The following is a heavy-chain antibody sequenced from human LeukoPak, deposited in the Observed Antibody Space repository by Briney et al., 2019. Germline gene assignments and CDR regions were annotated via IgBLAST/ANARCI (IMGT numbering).Heavy chain of an antibody. V-gene: IGHV3-23*01. CDR2: ITGSGGST. CDR1: GFTFSSYA. J-gene: IGHJ3*02. Sequence: GRSLRLSCAASGFTFSSYAMHWVRQAPGKGLEWVSSITGSGGSTYYADSVQGRFTISRDNSKNTLYLQMNSLRAEDTAVYYCAKDPNGDYIGAFDIWGQGTMVTVSS. D-gene: IGHD4-17*01. CDR3: AKDPNGDYIGAFDI.